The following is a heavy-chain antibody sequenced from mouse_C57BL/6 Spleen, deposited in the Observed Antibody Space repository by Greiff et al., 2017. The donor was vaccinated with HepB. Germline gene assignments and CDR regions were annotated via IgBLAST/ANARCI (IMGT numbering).Heavy chain of an antibody. CDR2: IYPGDGDT. D-gene: IGHD3-1*01. CDR1: GYAFSSSW. V-gene: IGHV1-82*01. Sequence: VKLMESGPELVKPGASVKISCKASGYAFSSSWMNWVKQRPGKGLEWIGRIYPGDGDTNYNGKFKGKATLTADKSSSTAYMQLSSLTSEDSAVYFCARGGRAWYFDVWGTGTTVTVSS. J-gene: IGHJ1*03. CDR3: ARGGRAWYFDV.